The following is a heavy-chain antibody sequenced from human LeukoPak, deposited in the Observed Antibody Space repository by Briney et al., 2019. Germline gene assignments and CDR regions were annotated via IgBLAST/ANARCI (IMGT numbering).Heavy chain of an antibody. Sequence: SETLSLTCAVYGGSFSGYYWSWIRQPPGKGLEWIGEINHSGSTNYNPSLKSRVTISVDTSRNQFSLKLSSVTAADTAVYYCARVGDAANDSSGYSIDYWGQGTLVTVSS. D-gene: IGHD3-22*01. CDR1: GGSFSGYY. CDR2: INHSGST. J-gene: IGHJ4*02. CDR3: ARVGDAANDSSGYSIDY. V-gene: IGHV4-34*01.